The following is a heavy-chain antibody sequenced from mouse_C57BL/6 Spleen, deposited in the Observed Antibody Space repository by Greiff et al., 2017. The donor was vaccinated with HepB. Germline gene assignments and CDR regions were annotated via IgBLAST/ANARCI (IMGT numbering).Heavy chain of an antibody. D-gene: IGHD1-1*01. CDR3: ARGGYYGSSYVLFAY. J-gene: IGHJ3*01. Sequence: DVKLVESGPGLVKPSQSLSLTCSVTGYSITSGYYWNWIRQFPGNKLEWMGYISYDGSNNYNPSLKNRISITRDTSKNQFFLKLNSVTTEDTATYYCARGGYYGSSYVLFAYWGQGTLVTVSA. V-gene: IGHV3-6*01. CDR1: GYSITSGYY. CDR2: ISYDGSN.